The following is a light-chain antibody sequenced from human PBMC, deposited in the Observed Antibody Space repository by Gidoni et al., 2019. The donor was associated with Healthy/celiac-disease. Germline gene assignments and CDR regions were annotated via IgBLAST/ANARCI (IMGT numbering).Light chain of an antibody. CDR3: QQYNSYSGT. CDR2: KAS. Sequence: DIQLTQFPSTLSASVGDRVTITCRASQSISSWLAWYQQKPGKPPKLLIYKASSLESGVPSRCSGSGSGTEFTLTISSLQPDDFATYYCQQYNSYSGTFGQGTKVEIK. CDR1: QSISSW. J-gene: IGKJ1*01. V-gene: IGKV1-5*03.